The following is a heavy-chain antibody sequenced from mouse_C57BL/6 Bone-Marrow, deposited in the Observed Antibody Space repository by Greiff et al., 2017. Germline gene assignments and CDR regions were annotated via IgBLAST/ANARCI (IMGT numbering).Heavy chain of an antibody. CDR3: AREEIYYGNHGSYYYAMDY. D-gene: IGHD2-1*01. Sequence: QVHVKQPGAELVKPGASVKLSCKASGYTFTSYWMQWVKQRPGQGLEWIGEIDPSDSYTNYNQKFKGKATLTVDTSSSTAYMQLSSLTSEDSAVYYCAREEIYYGNHGSYYYAMDYWGQGTSVTVSS. V-gene: IGHV1-50*01. J-gene: IGHJ4*01. CDR2: IDPSDSYT. CDR1: GYTFTSYW.